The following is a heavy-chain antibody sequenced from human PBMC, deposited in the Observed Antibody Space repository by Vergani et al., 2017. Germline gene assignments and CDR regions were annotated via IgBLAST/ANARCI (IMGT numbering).Heavy chain of an antibody. V-gene: IGHV3-21*01. J-gene: IGHJ4*02. CDR3: ASGVDY. CDR2: ISSSSSYI. CDR1: GFTFSGYS. Sequence: EVQLVESGGGLVKRGGSLRLSCAASGFTFSGYSMNWVRQAPGKGLEWVSSISSSSSYIHYSDSLKGRFTISRDNAKNSLYLQMNSLSAEDTAVYYCASGVDYWGQGTLVTVSS. D-gene: IGHD3-10*01.